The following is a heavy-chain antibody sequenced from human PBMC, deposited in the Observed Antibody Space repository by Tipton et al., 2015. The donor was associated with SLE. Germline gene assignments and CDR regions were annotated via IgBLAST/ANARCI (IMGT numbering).Heavy chain of an antibody. Sequence: AVSGFTFSNYAMSWVRQAPGKGLEWVSVIFSGGSTYFADSLQGRFTISRDNSKNTLYLEMNSLRVEDTAVYYCARGLFGYYYYMDVWGKGTTVTVSS. CDR3: ARGLFGYYYYMDV. J-gene: IGHJ6*03. CDR2: IFSGGST. D-gene: IGHD3-16*01. V-gene: IGHV3-23*03. CDR1: GFTFSNYA.